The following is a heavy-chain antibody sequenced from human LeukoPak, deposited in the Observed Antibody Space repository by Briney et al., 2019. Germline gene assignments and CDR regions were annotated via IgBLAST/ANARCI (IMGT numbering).Heavy chain of an antibody. Sequence: SETLSLTCTVSGGSISSHYWSWIRQPPGKGLEWIGYIYYSGSTNYNPSLKSRVTISVDTSKNQFSLKLSSVTAADTAVYYCARAKEVTTIDPFYYYYMDVWGKGTTVTVSS. V-gene: IGHV4-59*11. D-gene: IGHD5-12*01. CDR3: ARAKEVTTIDPFYYYYMDV. CDR2: IYYSGST. CDR1: GGSISSHY. J-gene: IGHJ6*03.